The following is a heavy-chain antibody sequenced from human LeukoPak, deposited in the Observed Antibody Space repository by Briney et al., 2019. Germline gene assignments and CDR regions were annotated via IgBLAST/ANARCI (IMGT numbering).Heavy chain of an antibody. D-gene: IGHD3-10*01. CDR3: ARGAFYGSGSFYTY. V-gene: IGHV1-18*01. Sequence: ASVKVSCKASGYTFTSYGISWVRQAPGQGLEWMGWISAYNGNTNYAQKFQGRVTMTRDMSSNTAYMELNRLRSDDTAVYFCARGAFYGSGSFYTYWGQGTLVTVSS. CDR2: ISAYNGNT. CDR1: GYTFTSYG. J-gene: IGHJ4*02.